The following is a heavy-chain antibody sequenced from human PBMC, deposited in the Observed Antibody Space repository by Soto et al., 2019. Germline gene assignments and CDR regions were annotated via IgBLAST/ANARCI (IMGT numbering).Heavy chain of an antibody. Sequence: PGGSLRLSCAASGFAFSDYYMNWVRQAPGKWLEWLSYISSSGSSIYYADSVRGRFTISRNYAQNSLYLQMNNLRAEDTAVYYCASSLLAGTFDYWGQGTVVTVSS. J-gene: IGHJ4*02. V-gene: IGHV3-11*01. CDR1: GFAFSDYY. CDR3: ASSLLAGTFDY. CDR2: ISSSGSSI. D-gene: IGHD6-19*01.